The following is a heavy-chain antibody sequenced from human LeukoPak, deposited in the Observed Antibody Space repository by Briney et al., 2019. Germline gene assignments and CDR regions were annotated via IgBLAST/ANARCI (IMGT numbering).Heavy chain of an antibody. D-gene: IGHD3-16*02. J-gene: IGHJ4*02. V-gene: IGHV3-74*01. CDR1: GFTFSRYW. CDR2: INTDGSST. CDR3: TRGYPIFDY. Sequence: GGSLRLSCAASGFTFSRYWMHWVRQAPGKGLVWVSRINTDGSSTSYADSVKGRFTISRDNAKNTLYLQMNSLRVEDTAVYYCTRGYPIFDYWGQGTLVTVSS.